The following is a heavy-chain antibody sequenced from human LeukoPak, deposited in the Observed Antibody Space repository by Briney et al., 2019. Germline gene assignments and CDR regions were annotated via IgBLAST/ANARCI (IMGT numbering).Heavy chain of an antibody. D-gene: IGHD5-24*01. CDR2: ISGSGGAT. V-gene: IGHV3-23*01. CDR3: ATRGRDGYNANYYGMDV. Sequence: GGSLRLSCATSEFTFSTYPMSWVRQAPGKGPEWVSAISGSGGATFYADSVKGRFTISRDNSKNTLYLQMDSLRAEDTAVYYCATRGRDGYNANYYGMDVWGQGTTVTVPS. J-gene: IGHJ6*02. CDR1: EFTFSTYP.